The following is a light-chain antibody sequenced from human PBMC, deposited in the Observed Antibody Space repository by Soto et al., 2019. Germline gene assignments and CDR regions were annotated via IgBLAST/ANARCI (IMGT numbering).Light chain of an antibody. CDR3: QQYFEWPPMT. J-gene: IGKJ1*01. CDR2: GAS. Sequence: VMTQSPATLSVSPGERATLSCRASETVATNLAWYQQKPGQAPRLLIPGASTRAAGISDRFRGSGSGTEFTLTISSLRSEDSAIYYCQQYFEWPPMTFGQGTKVEI. V-gene: IGKV3-15*01. CDR1: ETVATN.